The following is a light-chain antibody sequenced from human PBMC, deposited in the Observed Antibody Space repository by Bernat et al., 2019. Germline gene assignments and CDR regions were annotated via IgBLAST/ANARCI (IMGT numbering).Light chain of an antibody. Sequence: QSALTQPPSVSGSPGQSVTISCTGTSSDVGRYNRVSWYQQPPGTAPKVMIYEVNNRPSGVPDRFSGSKSGYTASLTISGLQAEDGADYYCQSYDSSLSVLYVFGTGTKVTVL. CDR1: SSDVGRYNR. V-gene: IGLV2-18*02. CDR2: EVN. CDR3: QSYDSSLSVLYV. J-gene: IGLJ1*01.